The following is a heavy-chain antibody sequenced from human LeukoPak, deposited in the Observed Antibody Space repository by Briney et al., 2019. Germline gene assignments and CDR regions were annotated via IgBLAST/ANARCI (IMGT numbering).Heavy chain of an antibody. CDR3: AKDTGKAFDV. Sequence: PGGCLRLSCVASGFTFGDYAMQWVQQAPGKGLEWVSGVSWTGNSLGYADSVKGRFTISRDNAKKSLYLQMNSLRPEDTAFYYCAKDTGKAFDVWGQGTMVTVSS. CDR1: GFTFGDYA. V-gene: IGHV3-9*01. CDR2: VSWTGNSL. J-gene: IGHJ3*01.